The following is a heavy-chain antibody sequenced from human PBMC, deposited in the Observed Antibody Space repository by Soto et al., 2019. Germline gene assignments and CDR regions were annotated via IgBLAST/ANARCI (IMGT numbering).Heavy chain of an antibody. CDR3: ATSGRWGRLDP. J-gene: IGHJ5*02. D-gene: IGHD3-10*01. CDR2: IYPEDSET. CDR1: GYSFTNYW. Sequence: PGESLKISCKGSGYSFTNYWIGWVRQMPGKDLEWIGIIYPEDSETRYSPSFQGLVTISADKSISTAYLQWSSLKASDTAMYYCATSGRWGRLDPWGQGTLVPVAS. V-gene: IGHV5-51*01.